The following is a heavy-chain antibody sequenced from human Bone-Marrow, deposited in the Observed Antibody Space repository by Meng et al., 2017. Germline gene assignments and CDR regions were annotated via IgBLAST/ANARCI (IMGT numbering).Heavy chain of an antibody. CDR1: RYTLTELS. J-gene: IGHJ4*02. CDR2: FDPEDGET. CDR3: ATTVLRYFDWLLGTFDY. V-gene: IGHV1-24*01. Sequence: QVHCVKSWGEVQQPAASGEVCCKCSRYTLTELSLHWVPQAPGKGLEWMGGFDPEDGETIYAQKFQGRVTMNEDTSTDTAYMELSSLRSEDTAVYYCATTVLRYFDWLLGTFDYWGQGTLVTVSS. D-gene: IGHD3-9*01.